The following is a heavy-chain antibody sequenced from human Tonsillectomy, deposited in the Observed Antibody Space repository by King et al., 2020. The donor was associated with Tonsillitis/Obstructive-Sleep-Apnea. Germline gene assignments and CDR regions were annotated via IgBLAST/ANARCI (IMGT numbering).Heavy chain of an antibody. V-gene: IGHV3-7*04. CDR2: IKQDGSEK. J-gene: IGHJ5*02. Sequence: VQLVESGGGLVQPGGSLRLSCAASGFTFSSYWMSWVRQAPGKGLEGVANIKQDGSEKYYVDSVKGRFTISRDNAKNSLYLQRNSLRAEDTAVYYCARERERGWFDPWGQGTLVTVSS. CDR1: GFTFSSYW. CDR3: ARERERGWFDP.